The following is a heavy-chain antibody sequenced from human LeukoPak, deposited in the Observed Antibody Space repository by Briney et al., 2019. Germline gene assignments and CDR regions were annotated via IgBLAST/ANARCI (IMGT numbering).Heavy chain of an antibody. CDR3: ARDDTLPDNGLDA. CDR2: IGSDGVRD. V-gene: IGHV3-33*01. CDR1: GFSFSSHG. J-gene: IGHJ3*01. D-gene: IGHD2-8*01. Sequence: GGSLRLSCAASGFSFSSHGMHWVRQAPGKGLEWLAVIGSDGVRDSYADSVRGSLTISRDNSKNMLFLQLNSLRVEDTAVYYCARDDTLPDNGLDAWGQGTMVTVSS.